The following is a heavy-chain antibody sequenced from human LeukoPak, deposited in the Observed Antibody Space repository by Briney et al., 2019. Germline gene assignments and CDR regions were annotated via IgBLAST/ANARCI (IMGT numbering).Heavy chain of an antibody. V-gene: IGHV4-59*01. Sequence: SETLSLTYTVSGGSISSYYWSWIRQPPGKGLEWIGYIYYSGSTNYNPSLKSRVTISVDTSKNQFSLKLSSVTAADTAVYYCARVRKYSGYGGYYFDYWGQGTLVTVSS. CDR2: IYYSGST. J-gene: IGHJ4*02. CDR1: GGSISSYY. D-gene: IGHD5-12*01. CDR3: ARVRKYSGYGGYYFDY.